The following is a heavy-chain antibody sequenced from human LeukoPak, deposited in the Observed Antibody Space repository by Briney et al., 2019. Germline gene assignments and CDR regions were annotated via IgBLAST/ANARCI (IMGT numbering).Heavy chain of an antibody. D-gene: IGHD3-22*01. V-gene: IGHV1-46*01. Sequence: ASVKVSCKASGYTFTSYYMHWVRQAPGQGLEWMGIINPGDGTTSYAQKFRGRVTLTRDTSTSTVYMELSSLRSEDTAVYYCARAPANKYDSRLPEDYWGQGTLVTVSS. CDR3: ARAPANKYDSRLPEDY. CDR1: GYTFTSYY. J-gene: IGHJ4*02. CDR2: INPGDGTT.